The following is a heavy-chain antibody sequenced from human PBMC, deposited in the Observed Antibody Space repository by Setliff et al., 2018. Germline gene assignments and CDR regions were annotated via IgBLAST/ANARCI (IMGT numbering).Heavy chain of an antibody. V-gene: IGHV1-46*01. CDR1: GYSFTGYY. D-gene: IGHD6-13*01. CDR2: IHTGGGSA. CDR3: ARGGMAAAGRKGVFEH. Sequence: GASVKVSCKASGYSFTGYYMHWVRQAPGQGLEWMGIIHTGGGSASYAQKFQGRVTMTSDTSTSTVYMEVNSVTSDDTAIYYCARGGMAAAGRKGVFEHWGQGTLVTVSS. J-gene: IGHJ4*02.